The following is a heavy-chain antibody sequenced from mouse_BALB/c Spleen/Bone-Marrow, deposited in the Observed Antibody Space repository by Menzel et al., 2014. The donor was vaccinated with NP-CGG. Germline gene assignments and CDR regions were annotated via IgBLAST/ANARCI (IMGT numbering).Heavy chain of an antibody. Sequence: LHQSGASVKISCKATGYTFSSYWIEWVKQRPGHGLEWIGEILPGSGSTNYNEKFKGKATFTADTSSNTAYMQLSSLTSEDSAVYYCARGIDYYAMDYWGQGTSVTDSS. V-gene: IGHV1-9*01. CDR3: ARGIDYYAMDY. CDR1: GYTFSSYW. J-gene: IGHJ4*01. CDR2: ILPGSGST.